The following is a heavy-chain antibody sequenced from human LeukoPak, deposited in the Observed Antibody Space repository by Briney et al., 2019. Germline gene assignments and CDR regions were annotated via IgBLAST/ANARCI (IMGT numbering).Heavy chain of an antibody. J-gene: IGHJ4*02. D-gene: IGHD3-3*01. CDR2: INPNSGGT. V-gene: IGHV1-2*02. CDR3: ARVDNGDFGFDY. CDR1: GYTFTGYY. Sequence: GASVKVSCEASGYTFTGYYMHWVRQAPGQGLEWMGWINPNSGGTNYAQKFQGRVTMTRDTSISTAYMELSRLRSDDTAVYYCARVDNGDFGFDYWGQGTLVTVSS.